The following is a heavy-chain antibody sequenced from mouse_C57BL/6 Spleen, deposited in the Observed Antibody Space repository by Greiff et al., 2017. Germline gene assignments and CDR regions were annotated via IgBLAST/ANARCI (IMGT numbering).Heavy chain of an antibody. D-gene: IGHD3-2*02. Sequence: EVQLQQSGPELVKPGASVKISCKASGYTFTDYYMNWVKQSHGKSLEWIGDINPNNGGTSYNQKFKGKATLTVDKSSSTAYMELRSLTSEDSAVYYCARGGQRRLPSYAMDYWGQGTSVTVSS. J-gene: IGHJ4*01. V-gene: IGHV1-26*01. CDR1: GYTFTDYY. CDR2: INPNNGGT. CDR3: ARGGQRRLPSYAMDY.